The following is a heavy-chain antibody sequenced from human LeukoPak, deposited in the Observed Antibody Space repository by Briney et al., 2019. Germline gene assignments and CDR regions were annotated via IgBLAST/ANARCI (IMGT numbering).Heavy chain of an antibody. J-gene: IGHJ4*02. CDR2: IIPIFGTA. Sequence: SVKVSCKASGGTFISYAISWVRQAPGQGLEWMGRIIPIFGTANYAQKFQGRVTITTDKSTSTAYMELSSLRSEDTAVYYCARDHGDYVGSYFDYWGQGTLVTVSS. D-gene: IGHD4-17*01. V-gene: IGHV1-69*05. CDR1: GGTFISYA. CDR3: ARDHGDYVGSYFDY.